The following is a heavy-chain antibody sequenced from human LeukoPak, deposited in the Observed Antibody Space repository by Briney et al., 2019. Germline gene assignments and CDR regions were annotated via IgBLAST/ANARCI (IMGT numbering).Heavy chain of an antibody. CDR3: ARRSGIAVAGAFDY. D-gene: IGHD6-19*01. V-gene: IGHV3-23*01. J-gene: IGHJ4*02. CDR2: ISGSGDST. CDR1: GFTFSSYA. Sequence: GGSVRLSCAASGFTFSSYAMRWVRQAPGKGLEWVSGISGSGDSTYYADSVKGRFTISRDNSKNTLYLQMNSLRAEDTAVYYCARRSGIAVAGAFDYWGQGTLVTVSS.